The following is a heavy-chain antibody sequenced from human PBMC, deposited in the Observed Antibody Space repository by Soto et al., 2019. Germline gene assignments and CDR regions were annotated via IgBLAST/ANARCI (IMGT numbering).Heavy chain of an antibody. CDR1: GGSISSGDYY. J-gene: IGHJ2*01. CDR3: ARLQRLAYWYFDL. Sequence: SETLSLTCTVSGGSISSGDYYWSWIRQPPGKGLEWIGYIYYSGSTYYNPSLKSRVTISVDTSKNQFSLKLSSVTAADTAVYYCARLQRLAYWYFDLWGRGTLVTVSS. D-gene: IGHD6-25*01. V-gene: IGHV4-30-4*01. CDR2: IYYSGST.